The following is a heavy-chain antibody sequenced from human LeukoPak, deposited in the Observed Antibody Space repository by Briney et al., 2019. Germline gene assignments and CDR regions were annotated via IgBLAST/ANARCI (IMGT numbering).Heavy chain of an antibody. CDR1: GGSISSYY. V-gene: IGHV4-4*07. Sequence: PSETLSLTCTVSGGSISSYYWTWVRQSAGKGLEWIGRIYASGDTYYSPSLQSRVTMSVDTSKNQFSLRLNSVTAADTAVYYCARDAYYYDTSGYYILDYWGQGTLVTVSS. J-gene: IGHJ4*02. CDR3: ARDAYYYDTSGYYILDY. D-gene: IGHD3-22*01. CDR2: IYASGDT.